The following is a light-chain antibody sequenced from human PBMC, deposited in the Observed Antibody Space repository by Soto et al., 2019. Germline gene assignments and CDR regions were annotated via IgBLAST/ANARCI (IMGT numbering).Light chain of an antibody. CDR3: HSHTTTNSLV. J-gene: IGLJ1*01. Sequence: QSVLTQPPSVSGAPGQSVALSCTGSGANIGTYEVHWYQQVPGIAPRLLIQHNFNRPSGVPDRFSGSKSGTSASLTITGLQAGDEASYYCHSHTTTNSLVFGTGTKLTVL. CDR2: HNF. V-gene: IGLV1-40*01. CDR1: GANIGTYE.